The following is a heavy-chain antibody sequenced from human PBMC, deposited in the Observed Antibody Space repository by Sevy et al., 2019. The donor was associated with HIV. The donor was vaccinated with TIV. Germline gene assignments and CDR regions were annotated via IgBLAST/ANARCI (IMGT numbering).Heavy chain of an antibody. D-gene: IGHD2-15*01. V-gene: IGHV3-30-3*02. J-gene: IGHJ3*02. CDR1: GFTFSSYA. Sequence: GGSLRLSCAASGFTFSSYAMNWVRQAPGKGLEWVAVISYDGSNKYYADSVKGRFTISGDNSKNTLYLKMNSLRAEDTAVYYFAKFVVSDIVVVLADAFDIWGQGTMVTVSS. CDR3: AKFVVSDIVVVLADAFDI. CDR2: ISYDGSNK.